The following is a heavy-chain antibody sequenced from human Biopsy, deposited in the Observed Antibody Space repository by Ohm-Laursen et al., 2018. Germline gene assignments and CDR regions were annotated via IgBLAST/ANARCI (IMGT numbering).Heavy chain of an antibody. V-gene: IGHV2-5*01. Sequence: PTQTLTLTCTFSGFSLTTPSVGVGWIRQPPGKALEWLALIYWNEKKRFRPSLRDRLTIIKDTSKNQVALTVTNVDPVDKATYYCARVLYYDSSGYFLDHWGQGTLVTVSS. CDR2: IYWNEKK. CDR1: GFSLTTPSVG. D-gene: IGHD3-22*01. J-gene: IGHJ4*02. CDR3: ARVLYYDSSGYFLDH.